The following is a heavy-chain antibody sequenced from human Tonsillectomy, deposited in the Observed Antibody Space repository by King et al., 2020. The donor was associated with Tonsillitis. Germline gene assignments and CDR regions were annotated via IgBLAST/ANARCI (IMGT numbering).Heavy chain of an antibody. J-gene: IGHJ4*02. CDR1: GFTFSSYA. D-gene: IGHD1-26*01. CDR3: AKAIGWELLPLDY. Sequence: VQLVESGGGLVQPGGSLRLSCAASGFTFSSYAMSWVRQAPGKGLEWVSAISGSGGSRYYADSVKGRSTISRDKSKNTLYLQMNSLRAEDTAVYYCAKAIGWELLPLDYWGQGTLVTVSS. V-gene: IGHV3-23*04. CDR2: ISGSGGSR.